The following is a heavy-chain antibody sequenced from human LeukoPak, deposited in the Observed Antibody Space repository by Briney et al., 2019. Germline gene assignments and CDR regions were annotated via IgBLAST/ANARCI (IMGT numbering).Heavy chain of an antibody. CDR2: ISAYNGNT. CDR1: GYTFTSYG. J-gene: IGHJ3*02. D-gene: IGHD5-24*01. Sequence: GASVKVFCKASGYTFTSYGISWVRQAPGQGLEWMGWISAYNGNTNYAQKLQGRVTMTTDTSTSTAYMELRSLRSDDTAVYYCARDRDGYKPEGAFDIWGQGTMVTVSS. CDR3: ARDRDGYKPEGAFDI. V-gene: IGHV1-18*01.